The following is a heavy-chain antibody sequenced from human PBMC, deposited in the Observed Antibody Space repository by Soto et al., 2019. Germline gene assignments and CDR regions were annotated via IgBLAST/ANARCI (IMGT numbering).Heavy chain of an antibody. D-gene: IGHD5-18*01. CDR3: ASFMGAPSTAMVNYYYYYGMDV. J-gene: IGHJ6*02. Sequence: SETLSLPWAVSGGSIGNSNWWSLVRQPPGKGLEWIGEIYHSGSTNYNPSLKSRVTISVDKSKNQFSLKLSSVTAADTAVYYCASFMGAPSTAMVNYYYYYGMDVWGQGTTVTVSS. V-gene: IGHV4-4*02. CDR2: IYHSGST. CDR1: GGSIGNSNW.